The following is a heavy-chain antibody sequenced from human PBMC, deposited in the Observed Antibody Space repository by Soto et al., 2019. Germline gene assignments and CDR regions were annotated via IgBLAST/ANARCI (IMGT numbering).Heavy chain of an antibody. J-gene: IGHJ3*02. V-gene: IGHV3-53*01. CDR1: GVTVNTNY. CDR2: FESGGSI. CDR3: ASTAVWKNAFES. Sequence: EVQLVESGGGLIQPGGSLTLTCAASGVTVNTNYMSWVRQSPGKGLEWVSLFESGGSIYYADSVKGRFTISRDNFKNTLSLQMNSLRVEDTAVYFCASTAVWKNAFESWGQGTLGSVSS. D-gene: IGHD3-16*01.